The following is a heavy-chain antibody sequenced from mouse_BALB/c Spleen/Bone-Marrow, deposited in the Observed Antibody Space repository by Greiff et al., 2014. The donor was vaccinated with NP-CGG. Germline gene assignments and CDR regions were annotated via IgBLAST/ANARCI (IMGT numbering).Heavy chain of an antibody. V-gene: IGHV1-82*01. CDR2: IYPGDGDS. CDR3: ARSLSVVTPMDY. Sequence: VKLVESRPELVRPGASVKISCKASGYEFSDSWMNWVKQRPGQGLEWIGRIYPGDGDSIYNGKFKGKATLISDKFSSTAYMQLSSLTSVDSAVYFCARSLSVVTPMDYWGQGTSVTVSS. D-gene: IGHD1-1*01. J-gene: IGHJ4*01. CDR1: GYEFSDSW.